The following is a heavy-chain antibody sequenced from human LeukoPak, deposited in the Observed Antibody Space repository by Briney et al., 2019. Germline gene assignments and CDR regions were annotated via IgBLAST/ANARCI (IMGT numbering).Heavy chain of an antibody. CDR3: AKETNHYYDSSGYIDY. CDR1: GFTFSTYS. CDR2: ISGSGGST. V-gene: IGHV3-23*01. D-gene: IGHD3-22*01. J-gene: IGHJ4*02. Sequence: GGSLRLSRAASGFTFSTYSMNWVRQAPGKGLEWVSAISGSGGSTYYADSVKGRFTISRDNSKNTLYLQMNSLRAEDTAVYYCAKETNHYYDSSGYIDYWGQGTLVTVSS.